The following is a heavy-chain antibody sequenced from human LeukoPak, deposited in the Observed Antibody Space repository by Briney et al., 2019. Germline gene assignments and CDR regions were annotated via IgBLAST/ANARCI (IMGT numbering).Heavy chain of an antibody. J-gene: IGHJ4*02. CDR3: ARRPLGYCSSTSCNYYFDY. V-gene: IGHV4-39*01. CDR2: IYYSGST. Sequence: PSETLSLTCTVSGGSISSSSYYWGWIRQPAGKGLEWIGSIYYSGSTYYNPSLKSRVTISVDTSKNQFSLKLSSVTAADTAVYYCARRPLGYCSSTSCNYYFDYWGQGTLVTVSS. D-gene: IGHD2-2*01. CDR1: GGSISSSSYY.